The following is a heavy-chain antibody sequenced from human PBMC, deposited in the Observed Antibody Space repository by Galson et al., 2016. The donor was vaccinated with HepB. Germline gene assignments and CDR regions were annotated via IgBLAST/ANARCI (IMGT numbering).Heavy chain of an antibody. J-gene: IGHJ3*02. D-gene: IGHD2-15*01. CDR1: GFTFSDSA. V-gene: IGHV3-73*01. CDR2: IRGKANSYAT. CDR3: TTGEAIVGAAYMRDAFDI. Sequence: SLRLSCAASGFTFSDSAMHWVRQASGKGLEWVGRIRGKANSYATAYGASVKGRFTISRDDSENTAYLQMNSLKAEDTAVYYCTTGEAIVGAAYMRDAFDIWGPGTMVTVSS.